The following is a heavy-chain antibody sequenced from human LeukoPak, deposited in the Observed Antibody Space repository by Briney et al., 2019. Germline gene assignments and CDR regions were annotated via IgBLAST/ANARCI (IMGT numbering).Heavy chain of an antibody. CDR1: GGSISSESYY. CDR2: MYYSGST. J-gene: IGHJ6*03. CDR3: ASVPPRYYYYYYMDV. Sequence: SETLSLTCTVSGGSISSESYYWGWIRQPPGKGLEWIGSMYYSGSTYYNPSLKSRVTISVDTSKNQFSLKLSSVTAADTAVYYCASVPPRYYYYYYMDVWGKGTTVTVSS. V-gene: IGHV4-39*07.